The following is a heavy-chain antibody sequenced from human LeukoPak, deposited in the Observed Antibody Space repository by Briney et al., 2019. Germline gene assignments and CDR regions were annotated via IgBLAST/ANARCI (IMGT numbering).Heavy chain of an antibody. CDR3: ARVLTMIVVVYSD. CDR2: IYYSGST. Sequence: PSETLSLTCSVSGASTSLHYWSWIRQPPGKGLEWIGSIYYSGSTYYNPSLKSRVTISVDTSKNQFSLKLSSVTAADTAVYYCARVLTMIVVVYSDWGQGTLVTVSS. D-gene: IGHD3-22*01. J-gene: IGHJ4*02. V-gene: IGHV4-39*07. CDR1: GASTSLHY.